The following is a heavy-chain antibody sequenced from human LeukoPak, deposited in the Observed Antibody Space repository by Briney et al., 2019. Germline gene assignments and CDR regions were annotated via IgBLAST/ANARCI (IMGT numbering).Heavy chain of an antibody. CDR1: GYSLSELS. V-gene: IGHV1-24*01. D-gene: IGHD1-1*01. J-gene: IGHJ4*02. CDR2: FDPEDGET. Sequence: GASVKVSCKVSGYSLSELSMHWVRRAPGKGLEWLGGFDPEDGETIYAQKFQGRVILTEDTYTDTTYMELRSLRSEDTAVYYCATYQYIWKYFDYWGQGTLLTVSS. CDR3: ATYQYIWKYFDY.